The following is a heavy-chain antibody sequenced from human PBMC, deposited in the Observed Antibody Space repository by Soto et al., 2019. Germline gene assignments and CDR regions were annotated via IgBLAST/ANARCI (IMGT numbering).Heavy chain of an antibody. CDR1: GYTFTSYA. D-gene: IGHD2-2*01. CDR2: INAGNGNT. J-gene: IGHJ5*02. CDR3: ARGSVVVPAAMPYNWFDP. V-gene: IGHV1-3*01. Sequence: QVQLVQSGAEVKKPGASVKVSCKASGYTFTSYAMHWVRQAPGQRLEWMGWINAGNGNTKYSQKFQGRVTITRDTSASTAYMELSSLRSEDTAVYYCARGSVVVPAAMPYNWFDPWGQGTLVTVSS.